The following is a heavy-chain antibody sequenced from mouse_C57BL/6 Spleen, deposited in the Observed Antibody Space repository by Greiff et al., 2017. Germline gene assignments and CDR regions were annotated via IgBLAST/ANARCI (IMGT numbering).Heavy chain of an antibody. V-gene: IGHV1-52*01. D-gene: IGHD2-2*01. CDR3: ARFGYDGGYFDY. CDR1: GYTFTSYW. J-gene: IGHJ2*01. CDR2: IDPSDSET. Sequence: VQLQQPGAELVRPGSSVKLSCKASGYTFTSYWMHWVKQRPIQGLEWIGNIDPSDSETHYNQKFKDKATLTVDKSSSTTYMQLSSLTSEDSAVYYFARFGYDGGYFDYWGQGTTLTVSS.